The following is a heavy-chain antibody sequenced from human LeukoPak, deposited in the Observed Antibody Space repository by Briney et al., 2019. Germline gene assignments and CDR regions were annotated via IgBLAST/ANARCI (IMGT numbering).Heavy chain of an antibody. D-gene: IGHD3-22*01. CDR2: ISTSGSTT. CDR3: AKDRRPTYYSDTSGYYFRDAFNI. J-gene: IGHJ3*02. V-gene: IGHV3-23*01. CDR1: GFTFDDYG. Sequence: GGSLRLSCAASGFTFDDYGMTWVRQAPGKGLEWVSAISTSGSTTYYADSVKGRFTIFRDNSKNTLYLQMNSLRAEDTAVYYCAKDRRPTYYSDTSGYYFRDAFNIWGQGTMVTVSS.